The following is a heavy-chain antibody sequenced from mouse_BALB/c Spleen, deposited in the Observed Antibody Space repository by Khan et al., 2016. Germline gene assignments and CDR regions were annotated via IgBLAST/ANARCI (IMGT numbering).Heavy chain of an antibody. J-gene: IGHJ3*01. V-gene: IGHV4-1*02. CDR2: INPDSSTI. D-gene: IGHD1-1*01. CDR3: ARAGYYGYLAY. Sequence: EVKLLESGGGLVQPGGSLKLSCAASGFDFSRYWMSWVRQAPGKGLEWNGEINPDSSTINYTPSLKDKFIISRDNAKNTLYLQMSKVRSEDTALYYCARAGYYGYLAYWGQGTLVTVSA. CDR1: GFDFSRYW.